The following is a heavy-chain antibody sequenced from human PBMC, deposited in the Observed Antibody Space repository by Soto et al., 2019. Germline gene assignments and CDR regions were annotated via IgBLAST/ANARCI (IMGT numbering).Heavy chain of an antibody. CDR1: GFTFSSDA. CDR3: AKGGSDWNDVLDFDY. D-gene: IGHD1-1*01. V-gene: IGHV3-23*01. Sequence: GGSLRLSCAASGFTFSSDAMSWVRQAPGKGLEWVSAISGSGGSTYYADSVKGRFTISRDNSKNTLYLQMNSLRAEDTAVYYCAKGGSDWNDVLDFDYWGQGTLVTVSS. CDR2: ISGSGGST. J-gene: IGHJ4*02.